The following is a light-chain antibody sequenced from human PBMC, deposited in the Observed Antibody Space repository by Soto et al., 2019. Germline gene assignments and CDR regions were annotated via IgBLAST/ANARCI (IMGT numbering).Light chain of an antibody. CDR2: LEVSGSY. J-gene: IGLJ3*02. V-gene: IGLV4-60*02. CDR1: SGHSSYI. Sequence: QSVLTQSSSASASLGSSVKLTCTLSSGHSSYIIAWHQQQPGKAPRFLMKLEVSGSYNKGSGFPDRFSGSSSGADRYLTISNLPFEDEADYYCENWDSNTRVFGGGTKLTVL. CDR3: ENWDSNTRV.